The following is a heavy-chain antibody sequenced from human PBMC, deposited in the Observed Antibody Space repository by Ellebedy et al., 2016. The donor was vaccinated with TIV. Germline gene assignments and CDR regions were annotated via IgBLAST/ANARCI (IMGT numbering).Heavy chain of an antibody. CDR1: GGSISSYY. D-gene: IGHD5-24*01. V-gene: IGHV4-59*06. CDR3: ARGHGYNSFDY. J-gene: IGHJ4*02. Sequence: MPSETLSLTCTVSGGSISSYYWSWIRQPPGKGLEWIGYIYYSGSTYYNPSLKSRVTISVDTSKNQFSLKLSSVTAADTAVYYCARGHGYNSFDYWGQGTLVTVSS. CDR2: IYYSGST.